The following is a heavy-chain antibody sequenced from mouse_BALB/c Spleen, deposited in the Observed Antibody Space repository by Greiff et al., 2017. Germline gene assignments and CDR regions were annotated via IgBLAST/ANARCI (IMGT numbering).Heavy chain of an antibody. CDR1: GFTFSSYA. D-gene: IGHD2-14*01. Sequence: EVQLVESGGGLVKPGGSLKLSCAASGFTFSSYAMSWVRQTPEKRLEWVASISSGGSTYYPDSVKGRFTISRDNARNILYLQMSSLRSEDTAMYYCARAPYDRYDGCDYYAMDYWGQGTSVTVSS. V-gene: IGHV5-6-5*01. CDR3: ARAPYDRYDGCDYYAMDY. CDR2: ISSGGST. J-gene: IGHJ4*01.